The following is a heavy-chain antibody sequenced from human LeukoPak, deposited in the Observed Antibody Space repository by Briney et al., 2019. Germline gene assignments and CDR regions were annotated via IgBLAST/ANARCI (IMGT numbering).Heavy chain of an antibody. CDR2: MNPNSGNT. D-gene: IGHD6-13*01. Sequence: ASVKVSCKASGYTFTSYDINWVRQATGQGLEWMGWMNPNSGNTGYAQKFQGRVTITRNTSISTAYMELSSLRSEDTAVYYCARLNGGIAAAGTDYWGQGTLVTVSS. V-gene: IGHV1-8*03. J-gene: IGHJ4*02. CDR3: ARLNGGIAAAGTDY. CDR1: GYTFTSYD.